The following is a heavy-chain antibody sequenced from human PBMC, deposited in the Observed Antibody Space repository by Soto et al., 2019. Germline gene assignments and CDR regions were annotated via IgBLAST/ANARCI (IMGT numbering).Heavy chain of an antibody. V-gene: IGHV3-23*01. CDR3: AKKVNSGPGSQYFDY. CDR2: FRSGGDDGTT. Sequence: GSLRLSCAASGFTFSSYSMSWVRQAPGKGLEWVSGFRSGGDDGTTHYADSVKGRFTISRDNSKNTLFLQMDSLRAEDTAIYYCAKKVNSGPGSQYFDYWGQGTLVTVSS. J-gene: IGHJ4*02. D-gene: IGHD3-10*01. CDR1: GFTFSSYS.